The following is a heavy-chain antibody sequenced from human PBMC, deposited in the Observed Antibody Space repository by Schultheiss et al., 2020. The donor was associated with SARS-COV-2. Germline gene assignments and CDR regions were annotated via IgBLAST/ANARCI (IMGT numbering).Heavy chain of an antibody. CDR3: AREEYYYDSSGYYSRDAFDI. D-gene: IGHD3-22*01. Sequence: GGSLRLSCAASGFTFSSYWMSWVRQAPGKGLEWVANIKQDGSEKYYVDSVKGRFTISRDNAKNSLYLQMNSLRAEDTAVYYCAREEYYYDSSGYYSRDAFDIWGQGTMVTVSS. J-gene: IGHJ3*02. CDR2: IKQDGSEK. CDR1: GFTFSSYW. V-gene: IGHV3-7*03.